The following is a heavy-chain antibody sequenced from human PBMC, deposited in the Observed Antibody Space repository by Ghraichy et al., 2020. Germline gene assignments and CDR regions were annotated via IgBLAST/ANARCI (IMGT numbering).Heavy chain of an antibody. V-gene: IGHV7-4-1*02. CDR2: INTDTGEP. J-gene: IGHJ4*02. D-gene: IGHD4-17*01. CDR1: GYLFNTYA. Sequence: ASVKVSCKASGYLFNTYAMNWVRQAPGQGLEWMGWINTDTGEPTYVQGFTGRFVFSVDTSVTTAYLQISNLKAEDPAFYYCARYGVRDYGDCSLGHWGQGPLVTVSS. CDR3: ARYGVRDYGDCSLGH.